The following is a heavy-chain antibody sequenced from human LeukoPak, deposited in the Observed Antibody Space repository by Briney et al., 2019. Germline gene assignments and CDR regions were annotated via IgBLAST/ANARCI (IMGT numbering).Heavy chain of an antibody. V-gene: IGHV3-23*01. CDR3: AKDRYCSGGSCYSGFDY. J-gene: IGHJ4*02. CDR2: ISGSGSST. D-gene: IGHD2-15*01. CDR1: GFTFSSYA. Sequence: GASLRLSCAASGFTFSSYAMSWVRQAPGKGLEWVSAISGSGSSTYHADSVKGRFTISRDNSKNTLYLQMNSLRAEDTAVYYCAKDRYCSGGSCYSGFDYWGQGTLVTVSS.